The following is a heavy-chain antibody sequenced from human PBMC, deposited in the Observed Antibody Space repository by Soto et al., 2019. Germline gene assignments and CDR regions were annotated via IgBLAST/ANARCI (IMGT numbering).Heavy chain of an antibody. Sequence: QVQLVQSGAEVKSAGSSVKVSCKASGDTFNFYSINWVRQAPGLGLEWVGRVNPMLSLSNYAQRFQGRVTMTANKSTGTAYRRLSSLSSEHTAIYYRARNYCSGFRAIDSWGQGALVTVSS. J-gene: IGHJ4*02. D-gene: IGHD3-10*01. CDR3: ARNYCSGFRAIDS. CDR2: VNPMLSLS. CDR1: GDTFNFYS. V-gene: IGHV1-69*02.